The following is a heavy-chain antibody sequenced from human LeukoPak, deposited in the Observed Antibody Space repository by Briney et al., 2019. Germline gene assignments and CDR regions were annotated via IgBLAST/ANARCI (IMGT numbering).Heavy chain of an antibody. V-gene: IGHV4-59*01. Sequence: SETLSLTCTVSGGSISSYYWSWIRQPPGKGLEWIGYIYYSGSTNYNPSLKSRVTISVDTSKNQFSLKLSSVTAADTAVYYCASSFYYGSGTLDYWGQGTLVSVSS. D-gene: IGHD3-10*01. CDR3: ASSFYYGSGTLDY. CDR1: GGSISSYY. J-gene: IGHJ4*02. CDR2: IYYSGST.